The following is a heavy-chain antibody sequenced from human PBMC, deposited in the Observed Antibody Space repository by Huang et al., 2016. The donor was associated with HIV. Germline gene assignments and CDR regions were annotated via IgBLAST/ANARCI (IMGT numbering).Heavy chain of an antibody. CDR1: GFSFSGYG. D-gene: IGHD6-19*01. Sequence: QVQLAESGGGVVQPGGSLRLYCVASGFSFSGYGMHWVRQAPGKGLEWVAFILFDGTKKHFTDSVKGRFTISRDNSKNTLYLQLNSVRPEDTAVYYCAKEGGRGWTMDSWGQGTLVTVSS. CDR3: AKEGGRGWTMDS. V-gene: IGHV3-30*02. J-gene: IGHJ5*01. CDR2: ILFDGTKK.